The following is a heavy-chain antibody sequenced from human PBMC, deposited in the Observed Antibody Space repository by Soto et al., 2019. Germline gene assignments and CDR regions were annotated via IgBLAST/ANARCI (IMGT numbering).Heavy chain of an antibody. J-gene: IGHJ6*02. CDR1: VGTFNNYP. CDR3: ARGRGYSGDDHYYYFDMDV. CDR2: SIPIYGTA. V-gene: IGHV1-69*13. D-gene: IGHD5-12*01. Sequence: SVKVSCKASVGTFNNYPITWVRQAPGEGLEWMGGSIPIYGTANYAQKFKGRVTITVDESTSTAYMELSSLRSEDTAVYYCARGRGYSGDDHYYYFDMDVWGQGTTVTVSS.